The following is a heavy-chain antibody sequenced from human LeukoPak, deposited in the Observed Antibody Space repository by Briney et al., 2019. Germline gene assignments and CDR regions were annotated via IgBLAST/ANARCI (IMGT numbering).Heavy chain of an antibody. J-gene: IGHJ4*01. CDR3: ARGRGSYSLDY. CDR2: ISGNGDST. D-gene: IGHD3-10*01. V-gene: IGHV3-23*01. CDR1: GFTLSSYA. Sequence: GGSPRLSCAASGFTLSSYAMSWVRQAPGKGLEWVSAISGNGDSTYYADSVKGRLTISRDNSKNTLYLQMNSLRAEDTAVYNCARGRGSYSLDYWGHGTLVTVSS.